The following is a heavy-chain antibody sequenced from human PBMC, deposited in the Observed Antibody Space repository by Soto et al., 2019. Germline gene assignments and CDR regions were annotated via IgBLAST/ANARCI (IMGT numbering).Heavy chain of an antibody. D-gene: IGHD6-13*01. CDR3: ASSSWVNWFDP. Sequence: SETLSLTCAVYGGSFSGYYWSWIRQPPGKGLEWIGEINHSGSTNYNPSLKSRVTISVDTSKNQFSLKLSSVTAADTAVYYCASSSWVNWFDPWGQGTLVTVSS. J-gene: IGHJ5*02. V-gene: IGHV4-34*01. CDR2: INHSGST. CDR1: GGSFSGYY.